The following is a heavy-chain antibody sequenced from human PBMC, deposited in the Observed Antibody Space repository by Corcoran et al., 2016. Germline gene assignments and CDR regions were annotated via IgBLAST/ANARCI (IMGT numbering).Heavy chain of an antibody. J-gene: IGHJ6*02. CDR3: ARAVSVTICGVVTVEAIDV. CDR2: IIPIFGTA. V-gene: IGHV1-69*01. Sequence: QVQLVQSGAGVKQPGSSVKVSCKASGGTFSSYAISWVRQAPGHGLEWMGGIIPIFGTANYAQKFQGRVTITADESTRTAYMELSSLGSEDTSVYYGARAVSVTICGVVTVEAIDVWGQGTTVTVSS. CDR1: GGTFSSYA. D-gene: IGHD3-3*01.